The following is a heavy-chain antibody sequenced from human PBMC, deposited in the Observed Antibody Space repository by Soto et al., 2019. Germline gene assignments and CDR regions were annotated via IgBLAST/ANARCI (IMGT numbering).Heavy chain of an antibody. CDR2: IYYTGTT. Sequence: QVQLQESGPGLVKPSQTLSLTCTVSGGSINNGGFYWNWIRQHPGKGLEWIGYIYYTGTTYYTPSLRSRLTMTVDTSKNQFSLKLSSVTAADTAVYYCAREITGDWHFDLWGRGTLVTVSS. CDR1: GGSINNGGFY. D-gene: IGHD7-27*01. V-gene: IGHV4-31*03. J-gene: IGHJ2*01. CDR3: AREITGDWHFDL.